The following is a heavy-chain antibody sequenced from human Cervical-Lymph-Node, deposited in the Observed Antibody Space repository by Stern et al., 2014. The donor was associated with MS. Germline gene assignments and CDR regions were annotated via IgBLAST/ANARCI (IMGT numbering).Heavy chain of an antibody. CDR2: SRSDGGGT. D-gene: IGHD4-23*01. V-gene: IGHV3-74*02. J-gene: IGHJ4*02. Sequence: EVQLVVSGGCLVQPGGSLRLSCAVSGLTFSSYCMPWVRQPPGKGLASVSRSRSDGGGTAYANSVKGRFTISKDNDKNTLYLQMNGLRAEDTAVYYCARVGYGGSSAFDYWGQGTPVTVSS. CDR3: ARVGYGGSSAFDY. CDR1: GLTFSSYC.